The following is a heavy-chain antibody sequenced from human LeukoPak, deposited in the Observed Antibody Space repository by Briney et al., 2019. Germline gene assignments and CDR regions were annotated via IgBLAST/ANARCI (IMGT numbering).Heavy chain of an antibody. CDR3: ARGRFLDAFDI. CDR2: IYYSGST. D-gene: IGHD3-3*01. V-gene: IGHV4-59*01. CDR1: GSSISSYY. Sequence: SETLSLTCTVSGSSISSYYWSWIRQPPGQGLEWIGYIYYSGSTKYKPSLKSRVTISVDTSKNQFSLKLSSVTAEDTAVYYCARGRFLDAFDIWGQGTMVTVSS. J-gene: IGHJ3*02.